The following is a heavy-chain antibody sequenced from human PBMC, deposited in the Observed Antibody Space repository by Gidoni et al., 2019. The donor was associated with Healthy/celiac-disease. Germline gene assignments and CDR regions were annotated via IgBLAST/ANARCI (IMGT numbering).Heavy chain of an antibody. CDR3: AKGQYGSGPYYGMDV. Sequence: EVQLLESGGGLVQPGGSVRLSCAASGFTFSSYAMSGVRQAPGKGLEWVSAISGSGGSTYYADSVKGRFTISRDNSKNTLYLQMNSLRAEDTAVYYCAKGQYGSGPYYGMDVWGQGTTVTVSS. CDR2: ISGSGGST. CDR1: GFTFSSYA. V-gene: IGHV3-23*01. J-gene: IGHJ6*02. D-gene: IGHD3-10*01.